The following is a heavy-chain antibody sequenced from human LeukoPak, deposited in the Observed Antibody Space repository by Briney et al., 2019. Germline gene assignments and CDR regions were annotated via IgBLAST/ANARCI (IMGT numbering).Heavy chain of an antibody. CDR2: INWNGGST. CDR3: ARGIEGIAAAGPAEYFQH. J-gene: IGHJ1*01. V-gene: IGHV3-20*04. D-gene: IGHD6-13*01. CDR1: GFTFDDYG. Sequence: GGSLRLSCAASGFTFDDYGMSWVRQAPGKGLEWVSGINWNGGSTGYADSVKGRFTISRDNAKNSLYLQMNSLRGEDTALYYCARGIEGIAAAGPAEYFQHWGQGTLVTVSS.